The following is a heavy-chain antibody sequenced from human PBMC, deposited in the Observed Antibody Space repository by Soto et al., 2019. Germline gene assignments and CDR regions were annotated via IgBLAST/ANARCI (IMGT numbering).Heavy chain of an antibody. J-gene: IGHJ3*01. D-gene: IGHD6-13*01. V-gene: IGHV3-23*01. CDR1: GLTFSNYA. Sequence: GGSLRLSCAASGLTFSNYATSWVRQAPGMGLEWVSTLGVRSTYYADSVKGRFTISRDNSNNALYLQMNSLRVGDTAVYYCAKGTLVKPPGTRAFDVWGQGTMVTVSS. CDR2: LGVRST. CDR3: AKGTLVKPPGTRAFDV.